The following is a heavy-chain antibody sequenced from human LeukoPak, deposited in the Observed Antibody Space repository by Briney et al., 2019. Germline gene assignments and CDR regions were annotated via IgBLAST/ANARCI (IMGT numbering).Heavy chain of an antibody. D-gene: IGHD6-13*01. Sequence: GGSLRLSCAVSGFTVSGNYMSWVRQAPGKGLEWVSLIYSGGTTYYADSVKGRFTISRDNSKNTLYLQMNSLRAEDTAVYYCAKEQNSGIGAAGTLLWGQGTLVTVSS. V-gene: IGHV3-53*05. CDR1: GFTVSGNY. J-gene: IGHJ4*02. CDR3: AKEQNSGIGAAGTLL. CDR2: IYSGGTT.